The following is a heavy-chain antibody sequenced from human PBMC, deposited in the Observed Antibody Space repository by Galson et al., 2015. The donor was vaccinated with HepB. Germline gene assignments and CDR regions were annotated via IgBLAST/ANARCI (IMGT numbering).Heavy chain of an antibody. V-gene: IGHV2-70*01. CDR1: GFSLSTSGMC. D-gene: IGHD6-13*01. CDR2: IDWDDDK. Sequence: VKPTQTLTLTCTFSGFSLSTSGMCVSWIRQPPGKALEWLALIDWDDDKYYSTSLKTRLTISKDTSKNQVVLTMTNMDPVDTATYYCARPHFQTLAAAGNMDVWGKGTTVTVSS. CDR3: ARPHFQTLAAAGNMDV. J-gene: IGHJ6*04.